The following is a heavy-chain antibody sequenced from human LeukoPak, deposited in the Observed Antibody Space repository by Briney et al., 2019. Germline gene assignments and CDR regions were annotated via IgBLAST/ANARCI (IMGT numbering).Heavy chain of an antibody. J-gene: IGHJ5*02. Sequence: ASVKVSCKASGYTFTDYYIHWVRQAPGQGLEWMGWINPNSGGSNYAQKFQGRVTLTRATSISTAYIELSRLRSDDTAVYYCARVGYCSSTSCHHWFDPWGQGTLVTVSS. V-gene: IGHV1-2*02. CDR3: ARVGYCSSTSCHHWFDP. D-gene: IGHD2-2*01. CDR1: GYTFTDYY. CDR2: INPNSGGS.